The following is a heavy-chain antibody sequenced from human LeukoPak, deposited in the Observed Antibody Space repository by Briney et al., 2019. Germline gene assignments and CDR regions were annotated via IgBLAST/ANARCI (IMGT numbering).Heavy chain of an antibody. CDR3: SRDSGTSGEIKFGP. Sequence: PSETLSLTCTVSGGSIHSYWSWIRQPAGKGSEWIGRISGSGTITYNPALQSRLTISIDTSKNQFSLKLMSVTAADTAVYYCSRDSGTSGEIKFGPWGRETWLPSPQ. V-gene: IGHV4-4*07. J-gene: IGHJ5*02. CDR1: GGSIHSY. CDR2: ISGSGTI. D-gene: IGHD3-10*01.